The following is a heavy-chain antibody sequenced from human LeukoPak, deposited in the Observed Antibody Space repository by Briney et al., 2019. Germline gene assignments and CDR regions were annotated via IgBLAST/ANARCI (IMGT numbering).Heavy chain of an antibody. CDR2: IYPDDSDT. CDR1: GYTFTSYG. D-gene: IGHD6-13*01. V-gene: IGHV5-51*01. Sequence: ASVKVSCKASGYTFTSYGISWVRQRPGKGLEWMGIIYPDDSDTRYNPSFQGQVTISADKSITTAYLQWSSLKASDSAMYYCARRSGTEGWFDPWGQGTLVTVSS. CDR3: ARRSGTEGWFDP. J-gene: IGHJ5*02.